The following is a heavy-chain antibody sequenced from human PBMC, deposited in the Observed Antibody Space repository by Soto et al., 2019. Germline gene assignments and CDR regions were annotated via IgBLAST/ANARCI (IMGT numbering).Heavy chain of an antibody. Sequence: SETLSLTCTVSGDSISNRGYYWVWLRQPPGKGLEWIGSISYSGSTYNSPSLQSRVIISVDTSKNQFYLKVNSVTAADTAVHYCARRRASDYGGNNNPYYFDYWGQGTLVTVSS. V-gene: IGHV4-39*01. CDR2: ISYSGST. D-gene: IGHD4-17*01. CDR3: ARRRASDYGGNNNPYYFDY. J-gene: IGHJ4*02. CDR1: GDSISNRGYY.